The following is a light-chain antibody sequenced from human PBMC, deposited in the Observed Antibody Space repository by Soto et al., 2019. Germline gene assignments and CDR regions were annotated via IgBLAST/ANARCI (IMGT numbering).Light chain of an antibody. CDR3: SSYTSSSTYV. CDR2: EVS. CDR1: SSDVGSYNR. Sequence: QSALTQPPSVSGSPGQSVTISCTGTSSDVGSYNRVSWYQQPPGTAPKLMISEVSNRPSGVPDRFSGSKSGNTASLTIPGLQAEDEADYYCSSYTSSSTYVFGTGTKVTVL. J-gene: IGLJ1*01. V-gene: IGLV2-18*02.